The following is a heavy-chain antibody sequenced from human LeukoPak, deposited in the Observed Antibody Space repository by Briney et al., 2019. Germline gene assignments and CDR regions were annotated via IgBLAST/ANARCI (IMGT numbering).Heavy chain of an antibody. Sequence: GGSLRLSCAASGFTFSNYAMSWVRQAPGKGLEWVSSISGSGGYSYYADSVRGRFTISRDNSKNTLYLQLISLRDDDTAVYYCAKALYSSDPPGEYWGQGTLVTVSS. J-gene: IGHJ4*02. CDR3: AKALYSSDPPGEY. CDR1: GFTFSNYA. V-gene: IGHV3-23*01. D-gene: IGHD3-22*01. CDR2: ISGSGGYS.